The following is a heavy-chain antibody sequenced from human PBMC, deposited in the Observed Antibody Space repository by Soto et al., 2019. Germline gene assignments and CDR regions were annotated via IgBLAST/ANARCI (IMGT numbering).Heavy chain of an antibody. CDR2: IYYSGST. CDR3: ARSVFP. V-gene: IGHV4-31*03. CDR1: GGSISSGGYY. J-gene: IGHJ5*02. Sequence: QVQLQESGPGLVKPSQTLSLTCTVSGGSISSGGYYWTWIRQHPGKGLEWIGYIYYSGSTYYNPSIKSRGTISVDTANNQFPLKLSSAPAADTPVYYCARSVFPWGQGPLVTLSS.